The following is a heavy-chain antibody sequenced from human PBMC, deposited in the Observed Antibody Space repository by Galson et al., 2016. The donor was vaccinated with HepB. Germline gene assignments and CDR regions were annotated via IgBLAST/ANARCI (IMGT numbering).Heavy chain of an antibody. J-gene: IGHJ6*02. Sequence: SVKVSCKASGYTFNTYYIHWVRQAPGQGLEWMGIINPSGGGTTYAQKFQGRVTMTSDTSTSTVYMEVRRLRAEDTAVFYCARNGVGPYCSGTSCYPAMDVWGQGTTVTVSS. D-gene: IGHD2-15*01. CDR3: ARNGVGPYCSGTSCYPAMDV. CDR2: INPSGGGT. V-gene: IGHV1-46*02. CDR1: GYTFNTYY.